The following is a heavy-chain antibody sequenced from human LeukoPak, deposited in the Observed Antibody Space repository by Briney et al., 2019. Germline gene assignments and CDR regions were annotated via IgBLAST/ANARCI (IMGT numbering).Heavy chain of an antibody. CDR3: TRDFDAATGY. Sequence: GGSLRLSCGASGFTFSTYWMHWVRQAPGKGLLWVSRINSGGSSTGYADFVMGRFTISRDNAKNTLYLQMNSLRAEDTAVYYCTRDFDAATGYWGQGTLVTVSS. CDR2: INSGGSST. J-gene: IGHJ4*02. D-gene: IGHD3-9*01. CDR1: GFTFSTYW. V-gene: IGHV3-74*01.